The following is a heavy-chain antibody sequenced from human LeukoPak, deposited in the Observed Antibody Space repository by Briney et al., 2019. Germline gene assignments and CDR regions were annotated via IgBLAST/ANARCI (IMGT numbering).Heavy chain of an antibody. CDR2: INSISNTI. CDR3: ASLSRSAAGEFDY. CDR1: GFSFGDYY. V-gene: IGHV3-11*04. D-gene: IGHD6-13*01. Sequence: GGSLRLSCAASGFSFGDYYMSWIRQAPGKGLEWVSYINSISNTIYYADSVKGRFTISRDNAKNSVYLQMNSLRAEDTAVYYCASLSRSAAGEFDYWGQGTLVTVSS. J-gene: IGHJ4*02.